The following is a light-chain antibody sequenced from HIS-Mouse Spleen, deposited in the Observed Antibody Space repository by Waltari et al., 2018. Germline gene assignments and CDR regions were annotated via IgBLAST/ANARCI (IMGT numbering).Light chain of an antibody. CDR2: SNN. CDR1: SSNIGSNT. Sequence: QSVLTQPPSASGTPGQRVTIPCSGSSSNIGSNTVNWYQHLPGTAPKLLIYSNNQRPSGVPDRFSGSKSGTSASLAISGLQSEDEADYYCAAWDDSLNGPWVFGGGTKLTVL. V-gene: IGLV1-44*01. J-gene: IGLJ3*02. CDR3: AAWDDSLNGPWV.